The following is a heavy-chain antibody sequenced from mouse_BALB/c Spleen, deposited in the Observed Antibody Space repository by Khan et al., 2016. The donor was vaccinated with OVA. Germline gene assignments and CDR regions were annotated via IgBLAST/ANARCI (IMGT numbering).Heavy chain of an antibody. J-gene: IGHJ3*01. CDR3: ARDASSCDRAASY. Sequence: VQLQQSGPELVEPGASVKMSCKTSGYTFTNYVMHWVKQKPGQGLEWIGYINPDNAGTRYNEKFKGKATLTSDISSTTAYLELSSLTSEDTAVSYGARDASSCDRAASYWGQGTLVTVSA. CDR1: GYTFTNYV. CDR2: INPDNAGT. D-gene: IGHD6-1*01. V-gene: IGHV1S136*01.